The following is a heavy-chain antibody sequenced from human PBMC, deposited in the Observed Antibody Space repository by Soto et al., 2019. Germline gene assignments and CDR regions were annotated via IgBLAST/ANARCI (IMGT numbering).Heavy chain of an antibody. D-gene: IGHD1-1*01. J-gene: IGHJ6*02. CDR1: GFTFSSYG. Sequence: QVQLVESGGGVVQPGRSLRLSCAASGFTFSSYGMHWVRQAPGKGLEWVAVISYDGSNKYYADSVKGRFTISRDNSXNTLYLQVNSLRAEDTAVYYCAKGEPDIYYYYGMDVWGQGTTVTVSS. CDR2: ISYDGSNK. CDR3: AKGEPDIYYYYGMDV. V-gene: IGHV3-30*18.